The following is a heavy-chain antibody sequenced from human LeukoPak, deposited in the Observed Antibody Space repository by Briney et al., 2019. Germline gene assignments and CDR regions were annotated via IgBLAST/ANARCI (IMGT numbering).Heavy chain of an antibody. CDR2: VYYGGCT. CDR3: ASTPPKVLLWFGESINEPYFDY. CDR1: GGSISNLY. J-gene: IGHJ4*02. D-gene: IGHD3-10*01. Sequence: SETLSLTCTVSGGSISNLYWSWVRQPPGNGLEWIGYVYYGGCTSYNPSLKSRVTISADMSKNQFSLKVTSVTAADTAVYYCASTPPKVLLWFGESINEPYFDYWGQGTLVTVSS. V-gene: IGHV4-59*11.